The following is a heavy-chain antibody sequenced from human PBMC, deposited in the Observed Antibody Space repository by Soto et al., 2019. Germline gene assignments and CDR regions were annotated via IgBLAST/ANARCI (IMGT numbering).Heavy chain of an antibody. J-gene: IGHJ6*02. Sequence: SDTLSLTCTVSGGSISSSSYYWGWIRQPPGKGLEWIGSIYYSGSTYYNPSLKSRVTISVDTSKNQFSLKLSSVTAADTAVYYCAKSPAATAYYYYGMDVWGQGTTVT. CDR1: GGSISSSSYY. CDR3: AKSPAATAYYYYGMDV. V-gene: IGHV4-39*01. D-gene: IGHD2-2*01. CDR2: IYYSGST.